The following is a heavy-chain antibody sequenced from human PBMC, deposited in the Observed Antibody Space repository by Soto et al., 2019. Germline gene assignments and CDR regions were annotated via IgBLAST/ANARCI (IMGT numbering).Heavy chain of an antibody. CDR1: GYTFNGYY. D-gene: IGHD6-19*01. V-gene: IGHV1-2*02. CDR2: INPNRLGT. J-gene: IGHJ5*02. Sequence: VASVKVSCNASGYTFNGYYMPWVRQAPGQGLELMGWINPNRLGTNYAQKFQGRVPMTRATSISTAYMELIRLRSDDTSVYYCARIHSSSHHWGQGTLLTVSS. CDR3: ARIHSSSHH.